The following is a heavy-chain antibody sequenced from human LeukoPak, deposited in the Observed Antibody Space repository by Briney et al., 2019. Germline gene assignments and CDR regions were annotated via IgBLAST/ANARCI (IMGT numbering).Heavy chain of an antibody. D-gene: IGHD4-17*01. CDR3: ARADPYGDSTPDY. CDR1: GFTFSGHE. CDR2: ISTTNRTI. V-gene: IGHV3-48*03. J-gene: IGHJ4*02. Sequence: GVSLRLSCAASGFTFSGHEMNWVRQTPGGGLEGLSYISTTNRTIYYADSVKGRFTISRDNAKNSLYLQMNSLRAEDTAIYYCARADPYGDSTPDYWGQGTPVTVSS.